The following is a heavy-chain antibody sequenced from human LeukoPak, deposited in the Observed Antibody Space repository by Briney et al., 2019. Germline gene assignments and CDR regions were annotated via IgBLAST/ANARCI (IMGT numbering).Heavy chain of an antibody. J-gene: IGHJ6*02. CDR2: ISWVGGST. Sequence: GGSLTLSCAASGFTFDDYTMHWVRQAPGRGLEWVSLISWVGGSTYYADSVKGRFTISRDNSKNSLYLQMNSLRTEDTALYYCAKGVDGGIAARYYGMDVWGQGTTVTVSS. V-gene: IGHV3-43*01. CDR1: GFTFDDYT. CDR3: AKGVDGGIAARYYGMDV. D-gene: IGHD6-6*01.